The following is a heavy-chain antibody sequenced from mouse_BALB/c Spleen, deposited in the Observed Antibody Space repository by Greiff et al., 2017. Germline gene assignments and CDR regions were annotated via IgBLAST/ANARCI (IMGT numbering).Heavy chain of an antibody. CDR3: TRESRGSVFAY. CDR2: ISSGGSYT. Sequence: EVQRVESGGDLVKPGGSLKLSCAASGFTFSSYTMSWVRQTPEKRLEWVATISSGGSYTYYPDSVKGRFTISRDNAKNSLYLQMSSLKSEDTAMYYCTRESRGSVFAYWGQGTLVTVSA. V-gene: IGHV5-6-4*01. D-gene: IGHD1-1*01. CDR1: GFTFSSYT. J-gene: IGHJ3*01.